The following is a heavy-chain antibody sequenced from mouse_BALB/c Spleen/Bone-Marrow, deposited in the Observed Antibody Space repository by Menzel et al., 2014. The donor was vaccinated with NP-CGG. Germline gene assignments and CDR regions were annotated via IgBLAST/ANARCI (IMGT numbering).Heavy chain of an antibody. CDR1: GYTFSSDY. J-gene: IGHJ4*01. Sequence: VQLQQSGADLVKPGASVKLSCKASGYTFSSDYMYWVKQRPGQGLEWIGEINPSNGGTNFNEKFKSKATLTVDKSSSTAYMQLSSLTSEDSAVYYCTRSRRAMDYWGQGTSVTVSS. CDR2: INPSNGGT. V-gene: IGHV1S81*02. CDR3: TRSRRAMDY.